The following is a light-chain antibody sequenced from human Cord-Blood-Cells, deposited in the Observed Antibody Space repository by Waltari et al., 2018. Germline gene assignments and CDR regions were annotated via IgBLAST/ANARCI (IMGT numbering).Light chain of an antibody. Sequence: MTQSPSSLSASVGDRVTLSCRASQSVSSNLAWYQQKPGQAPRLLIYGASTRATGIPARFSGSGSGTEFTLTISSLQSEDFAVYYCQQYNNWPPTFGQGTKVEIK. V-gene: IGKV3-15*01. J-gene: IGKJ1*01. CDR1: QSVSSN. CDR2: GAS. CDR3: QQYNNWPPT.